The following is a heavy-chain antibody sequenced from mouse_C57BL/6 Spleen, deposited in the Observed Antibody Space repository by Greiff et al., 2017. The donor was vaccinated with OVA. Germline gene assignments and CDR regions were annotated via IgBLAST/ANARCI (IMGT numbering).Heavy chain of an antibody. Sequence: EVQLQQSGPELVKPGASVKISCKASGYTFTDYYMDWVKQSHGKSLEWIGDINPNNGGPIYNQKFTGKATLTVDKSSSTAYMELRSLTSEDTAGYSGAGRGAYDYGSYWYFDVWGTGTTVTVST. CDR3: AGRGAYDYGSYWYFDV. CDR2: INPNNGGP. CDR1: GYTFTDYY. V-gene: IGHV1-18*01. D-gene: IGHD2-4*01. J-gene: IGHJ1*03.